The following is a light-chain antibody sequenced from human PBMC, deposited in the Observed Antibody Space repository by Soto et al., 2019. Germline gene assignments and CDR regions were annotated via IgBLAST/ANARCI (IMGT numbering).Light chain of an antibody. J-gene: IGKJ1*01. Sequence: IQLTHSPSSLSASVGDRVTITCRASQTISSWLAWYQQKGGQAPKLLISKASILDSGVPSRFSGSGSGTEFNLTISSLQPEDFATYYCQQYNSFIWTFGQGPKVDI. CDR2: KAS. CDR1: QTISSW. V-gene: IGKV1-5*03. CDR3: QQYNSFIWT.